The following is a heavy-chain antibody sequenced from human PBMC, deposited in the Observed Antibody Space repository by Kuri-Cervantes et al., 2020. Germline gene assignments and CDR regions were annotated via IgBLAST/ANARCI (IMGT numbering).Heavy chain of an antibody. D-gene: IGHD4-17*01. CDR2: ISWNSGST. Sequence: GGSLRLSCAASGFTFDDYAMHWVRQAPGKGLEWVSGISWNSGSTYYADSVKGRFTISRDNSKNTLYLQMNSLRAEDTAVYYCAKEGGNYGDYGLSDYYGMDVWGQGTTVTVSS. V-gene: IGHV3-23*01. J-gene: IGHJ6*02. CDR1: GFTFDDYA. CDR3: AKEGGNYGDYGLSDYYGMDV.